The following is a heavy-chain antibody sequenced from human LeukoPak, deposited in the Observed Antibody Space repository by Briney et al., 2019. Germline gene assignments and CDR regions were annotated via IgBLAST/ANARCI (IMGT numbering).Heavy chain of an antibody. D-gene: IGHD1-26*01. Sequence: ASVKISCKASGYVFSSFGVCWVRQAPGQGLEWMGWSGAYIGNINYVQKFQGRLTMTTDASMSIAYMELRSPRSDDTAVYYCARGVRGSQKLDYWGQGTLVTVSS. J-gene: IGHJ4*02. CDR2: SGAYIGNI. CDR1: GYVFSSFG. CDR3: ARGVRGSQKLDY. V-gene: IGHV1-18*01.